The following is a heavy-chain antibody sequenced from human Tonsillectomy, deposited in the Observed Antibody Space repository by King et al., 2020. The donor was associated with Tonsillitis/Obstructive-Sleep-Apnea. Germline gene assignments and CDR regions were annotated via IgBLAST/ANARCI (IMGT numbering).Heavy chain of an antibody. J-gene: IGHJ3*02. CDR3: GKDSETRSSGWCLHAFVI. CDR1: GFTFDDYA. V-gene: IGHV3-9*01. Sequence: DVQLVESGGGLVQPGRSPRLSCAASGFTFDDYAMHWVRQAPGKGLEWVSGISWNSGAIGYADSVKGRFTISRDNAKNSLYLQMNSLRAEDTALYYCGKDSETRSSGWCLHAFVIRGEGTMGTVSS. D-gene: IGHD6-19*01. CDR2: ISWNSGAI.